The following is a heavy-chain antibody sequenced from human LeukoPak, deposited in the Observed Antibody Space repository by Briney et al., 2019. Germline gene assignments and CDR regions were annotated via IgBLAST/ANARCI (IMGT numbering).Heavy chain of an antibody. J-gene: IGHJ6*03. D-gene: IGHD2-8*01. V-gene: IGHV1-2*06. CDR2: INPNSGGT. CDR1: GYTFTGYY. Sequence: GASVKVSCKASGYTFTGYYMHWVRQAPGQGLEWMGRINPNSGGTNYAQKFQGRVTMTRDTSISTAYMELSRPRSDDTAVYYCARAQWPYYYMDVWGKGTTVTVSS. CDR3: ARAQWPYYYMDV.